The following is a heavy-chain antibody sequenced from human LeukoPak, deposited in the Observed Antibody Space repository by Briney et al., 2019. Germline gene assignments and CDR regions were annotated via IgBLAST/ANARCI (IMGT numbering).Heavy chain of an antibody. D-gene: IGHD3-3*01. V-gene: IGHV4-31*03. CDR2: IYYSGST. CDR1: GGSISSGGYY. Sequence: SETLSLTCTVSGGSISSGGYYWSWIRQHPGKGLEWIGYIYYSGSTYYNPSLKSRVTISVDTSKNQFSLKLSSVTAADTAVYYCARTAGLRFLEWLYWGQGTLVTVSS. J-gene: IGHJ4*02. CDR3: ARTAGLRFLEWLY.